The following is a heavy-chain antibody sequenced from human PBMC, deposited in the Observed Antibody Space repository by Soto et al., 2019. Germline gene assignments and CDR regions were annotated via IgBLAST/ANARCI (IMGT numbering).Heavy chain of an antibody. CDR3: ARVNPRWLQLGYYFDY. CDR1: GGSISSSSYY. J-gene: IGHJ4*02. D-gene: IGHD5-12*01. CDR2: IYYSGST. V-gene: IGHV4-39*07. Sequence: SETLSLTCTVSGGSISSSSYYWGWIRQPPGKGLEWIGSIYYSGSTNYNPSLKSRVTISVDTSKNQFSLKLSSVTAADTAVYYCARVNPRWLQLGYYFDYWGQGTLVTVSS.